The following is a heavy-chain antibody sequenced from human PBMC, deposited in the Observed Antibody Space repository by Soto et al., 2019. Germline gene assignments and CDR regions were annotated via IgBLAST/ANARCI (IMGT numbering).Heavy chain of an antibody. D-gene: IGHD3-3*01. V-gene: IGHV1-69*01. CDR1: GGTFSSYA. Sequence: QVQLVQSGAEVKKPGSSVKVSCKASGGTFSSYAMLWVRQAPGQGLEGMGGIIPIFGTANYAQKFQGRVTITADESTSTAYMELSSLRSEDTAVYYCASAIFGVVIIHAYYGMDVWGQGTTVTVSS. CDR3: ASAIFGVVIIHAYYGMDV. J-gene: IGHJ6*02. CDR2: IIPIFGTA.